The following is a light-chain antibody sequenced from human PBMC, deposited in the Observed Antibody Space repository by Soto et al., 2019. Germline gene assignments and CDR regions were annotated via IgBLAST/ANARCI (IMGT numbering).Light chain of an antibody. V-gene: IGLV2-14*01. CDR1: SRDVGGYNS. CDR2: EVT. J-gene: IGLJ1*01. Sequence: LTHPASVSGSPGQSITISCTGTSRDVGGYNSVSWYQQHPGKAPKLMIYEVTNRPSGVSNRFSGSKSGNTASLTISGLQAEDEADYYCSSYTSGSALYVFGTGTKV. CDR3: SSYTSGSALYV.